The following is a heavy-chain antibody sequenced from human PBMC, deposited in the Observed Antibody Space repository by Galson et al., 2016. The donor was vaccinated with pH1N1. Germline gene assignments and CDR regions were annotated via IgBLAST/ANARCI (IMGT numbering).Heavy chain of an antibody. CDR2: ISPDSGGT. CDR3: ARHDYGGCFDP. J-gene: IGHJ5*02. D-gene: IGHD4-23*01. V-gene: IGHV1-2*06. Sequence: SCKASGYTFTDHYIHWVRQAPGQGLEWMGRISPDSGGTNYAQKFRGRVAMTGDTSINTAYMELSRLRSDDTAVYYCARHDYGGCFDPWGQGTLVTVSS. CDR1: GYTFTDHY.